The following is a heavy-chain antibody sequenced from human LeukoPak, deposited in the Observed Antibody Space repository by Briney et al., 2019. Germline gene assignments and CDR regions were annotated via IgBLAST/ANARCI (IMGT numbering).Heavy chain of an antibody. CDR2: FDPEDGET. V-gene: IGHV1-24*01. Sequence: ASVKVSCKVSGYTLTELSMHWVRQAPGKGPEWMGGFDPEDGETIYAQKFQGRVTMTEDTSTDTAYMELSSLRSEDTAVYYCATDLTFGVVRTYDYWGQGTLVTVSS. CDR1: GYTLTELS. CDR3: ATDLTFGVVRTYDY. D-gene: IGHD3-3*01. J-gene: IGHJ4*02.